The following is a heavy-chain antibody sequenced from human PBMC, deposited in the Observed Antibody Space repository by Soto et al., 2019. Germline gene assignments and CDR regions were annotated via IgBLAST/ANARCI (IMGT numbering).Heavy chain of an antibody. CDR1: GGSISSYY. D-gene: IGHD4-17*01. V-gene: IGHV4-59*08. CDR3: ARRYGPGFDY. Sequence: QVQLQGSGPGLVKPSETLSLTCTVSGGSISSYYWSWIRQPPGKGLEWIGYIYYSGSTNYNPSLKSRVTISVDTSKNQFSLKLSSVTAADTAVYYCARRYGPGFDYWGQGTLVTVSS. CDR2: IYYSGST. J-gene: IGHJ4*02.